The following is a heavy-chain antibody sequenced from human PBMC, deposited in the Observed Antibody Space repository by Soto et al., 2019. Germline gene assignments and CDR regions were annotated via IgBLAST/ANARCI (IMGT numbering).Heavy chain of an antibody. CDR1: GGSISSSSYY. CDR2: IYYSGST. J-gene: IGHJ4*02. D-gene: IGHD3-22*01. Sequence: PSETLSLTCTVSGGSISSSSYYWGWIRLPPGKGLEWIGSIYYSGSTYYNPSLKSRVTISVDTSKNQFSLKLSSVTAADTAVYYCARHVPSPTYYYDSSGYFDYWGQGTLVTVSS. CDR3: ARHVPSPTYYYDSSGYFDY. V-gene: IGHV4-39*01.